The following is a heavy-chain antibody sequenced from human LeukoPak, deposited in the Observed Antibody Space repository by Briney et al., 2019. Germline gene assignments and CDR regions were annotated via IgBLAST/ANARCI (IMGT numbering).Heavy chain of an antibody. CDR3: AREGGSSGDAFDI. J-gene: IGHJ3*02. V-gene: IGHV1-2*02. CDR1: GYTFTGYY. CDR2: INPNSGGT. D-gene: IGHD3-10*01. Sequence: ASVKVSCKASGYTFTGYYMYWVRQAPGQGLEWMGWINPNSGGTNYARKFQGRVTMTRDTSISTAYMELSRLRSDDTAVYYCAREGGSSGDAFDIWGQGTMVTVSS.